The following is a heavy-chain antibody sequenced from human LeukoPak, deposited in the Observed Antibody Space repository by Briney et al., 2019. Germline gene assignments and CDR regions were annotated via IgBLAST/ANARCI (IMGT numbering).Heavy chain of an antibody. CDR3: AKTEQWLVPSFDY. D-gene: IGHD6-19*01. J-gene: IGHJ4*02. CDR1: GFTFGDYA. Sequence: GGSLRLSCTASGFTFGDYAMSWFRQAPGKGLEWVAFIRYDGSNKYYADSVKGRFTISRDNSKNTLYLQMNSLRAEDTAVYYCAKTEQWLVPSFDYWGQGTLVTVSS. V-gene: IGHV3-30*02. CDR2: IRYDGSNK.